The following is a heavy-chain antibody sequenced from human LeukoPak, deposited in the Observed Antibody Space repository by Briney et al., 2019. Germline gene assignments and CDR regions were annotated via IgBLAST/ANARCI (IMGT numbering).Heavy chain of an antibody. CDR1: GYTFTGYY. Sequence: ASVTISCTASGYTFTGYYMHWVRQAPGQGLEWMGRINPNSGGTNYAQKFQGRVTMTRDTSISTAYMELSRLRSDDTAVYYCARVGWVQLWSYYYYGMDVWGQGTTVTVSS. J-gene: IGHJ6*02. D-gene: IGHD5-18*01. V-gene: IGHV1-2*06. CDR3: ARVGWVQLWSYYYYGMDV. CDR2: INPNSGGT.